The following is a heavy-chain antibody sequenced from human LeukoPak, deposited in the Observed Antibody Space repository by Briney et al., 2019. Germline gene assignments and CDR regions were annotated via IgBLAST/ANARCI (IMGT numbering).Heavy chain of an antibody. CDR1: GFTFSESW. V-gene: IGHV3-7*03. J-gene: IGHJ4*02. D-gene: IGHD1-1*01. CDR3: AKGKRYPDY. CDR2: LNLDGSDK. Sequence: GSPRLSCVVSGFTFSESWMSWVRQAPGKGLGWVASLNLDGSDKYYVDSVKGRFTISRDNAKNSLYLQMDSLRVEDTAVYYCAKGKRYPDYWGQGTLVTVSS.